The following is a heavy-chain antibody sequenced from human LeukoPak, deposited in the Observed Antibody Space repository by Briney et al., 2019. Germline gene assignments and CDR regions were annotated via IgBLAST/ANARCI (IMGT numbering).Heavy chain of an antibody. CDR2: IYTRGST. J-gene: IGHJ4*02. D-gene: IGHD6-13*01. CDR3: ARAHSSSWYHLATSFDY. V-gene: IGHV4-4*07. Sequence: SETLSLTCTVSGGSISSYSWSWIRQPAGKGLEWIGRIYTRGSTNYNPSLKSRVTMSLDTSKNQFSLNLTSVTAADTAVYYCARAHSSSWYHLATSFDYWGQGTLVTVSS. CDR1: GGSISSYS.